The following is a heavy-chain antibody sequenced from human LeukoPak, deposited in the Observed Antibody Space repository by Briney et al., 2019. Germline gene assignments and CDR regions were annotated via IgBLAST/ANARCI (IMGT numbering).Heavy chain of an antibody. CDR1: GFTIYNAY. Sequence: GSLRLSCAASGFTIYNAYLRWVRQAPGKGWLGVIRIKSNGYGETSEYAAPVKGRFTISRDDSKSPLHLQINSVKTEDTALYYCTTLRSGYWEYNYYYRDVWARGTAVSIFS. CDR2: IKSNGYGETS. CDR3: TTLRSGYWEYNYYYRDV. J-gene: IGHJ6*03. D-gene: IGHD3-3*01. V-gene: IGHV3-15*01.